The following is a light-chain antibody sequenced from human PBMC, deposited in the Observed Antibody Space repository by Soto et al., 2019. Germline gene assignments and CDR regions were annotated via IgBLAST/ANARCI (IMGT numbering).Light chain of an antibody. CDR1: RSISDW. Sequence: DIQMTQSPSTLSASVGDRVTITCRASRSISDWLAWYQQKPGKAPKLLIYKASTLESGVPSRFSGSGSGTEFTLTISSLQPEDFPSYYCQQYNAPATFGQGTKVEVK. V-gene: IGKV1-5*03. J-gene: IGKJ1*01. CDR2: KAS. CDR3: QQYNAPAT.